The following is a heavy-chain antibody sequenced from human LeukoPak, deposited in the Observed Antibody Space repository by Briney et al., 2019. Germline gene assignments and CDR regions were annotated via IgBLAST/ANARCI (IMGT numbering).Heavy chain of an antibody. V-gene: IGHV4-59*01. CDR3: ARETTLTGYSSGLGFNY. J-gene: IGHJ4*02. Sequence: PSETLSLTCTISSGSISRYYWSWIRQPPGKGLEWIGYIYYSGSTNYNPSLKSRVTISIDTSKHQFSLKLTSVTAADTAVYYCARETTLTGYSSGLGFNYWGQGTLVTVSS. D-gene: IGHD6-19*01. CDR1: SGSISRYY. CDR2: IYYSGST.